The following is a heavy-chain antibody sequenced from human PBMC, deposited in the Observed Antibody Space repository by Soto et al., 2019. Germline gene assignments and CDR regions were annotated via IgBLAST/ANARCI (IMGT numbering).Heavy chain of an antibody. D-gene: IGHD3-22*01. CDR1: GFTFSNYW. V-gene: IGHV3-74*01. CDR2: IDSDGSRI. J-gene: IGHJ4*02. Sequence: GGSLRLSCAASGFTFSNYWMHWVRQAPGKGLVWVSRIDSDGSRITYADFVKGRFTISRDNSKNTLYLQMNSLRAEDTAVYYCARDPYYYDSSGYSDYWGQGTLVTVSS. CDR3: ARDPYYYDSSGYSDY.